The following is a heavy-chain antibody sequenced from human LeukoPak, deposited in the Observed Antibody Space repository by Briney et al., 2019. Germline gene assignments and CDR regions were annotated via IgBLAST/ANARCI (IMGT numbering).Heavy chain of an antibody. D-gene: IGHD1-26*01. CDR2: IYYSGST. CDR1: GGSISSSSYY. V-gene: IGHV4-39*07. J-gene: IGHJ4*02. Sequence: SETLSLTCTVSGGSISSSSYYWGWIRQPPGKGLEWIGSIYYSGSTYYNPSLKSRVTISVDTSKNQFSLKLSSVTAADTAVYYCARFNSGSYQHYFDYWGQGTLVTVSS. CDR3: ARFNSGSYQHYFDY.